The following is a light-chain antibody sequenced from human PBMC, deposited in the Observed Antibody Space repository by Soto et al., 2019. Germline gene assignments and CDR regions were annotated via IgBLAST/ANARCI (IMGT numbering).Light chain of an antibody. CDR1: QSVSNNN. CDR2: GAS. CDR3: QKYGSSLYT. Sequence: EIVLTQSPGSLSLSPGERATLSCRASQSVSNNNLSWYLQTRGQTPRLLIYGASGRSTGIPDRFSGSGSVTHFTLTISRVEPEDFAVYYCQKYGSSLYTFGQGTKLAI. V-gene: IGKV3-20*01. J-gene: IGKJ2*01.